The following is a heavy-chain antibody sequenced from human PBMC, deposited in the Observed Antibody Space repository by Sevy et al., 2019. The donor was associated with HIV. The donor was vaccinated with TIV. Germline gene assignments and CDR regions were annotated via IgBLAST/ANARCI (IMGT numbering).Heavy chain of an antibody. CDR1: GFTFSSYS. Sequence: GGSLRLSCATSGFTFSSYSMHWVRQAPGKGLEWVATISYDGSNKHYADSVKGRFTISRDNSKNTLYLQMNSLRDEDTAVYYCAKVGPHCSGGTCYHPLFDYCGQGTLVTVSS. CDR3: AKVGPHCSGGTCYHPLFDY. J-gene: IGHJ4*02. CDR2: ISYDGSNK. V-gene: IGHV3-30-3*01. D-gene: IGHD2-15*01.